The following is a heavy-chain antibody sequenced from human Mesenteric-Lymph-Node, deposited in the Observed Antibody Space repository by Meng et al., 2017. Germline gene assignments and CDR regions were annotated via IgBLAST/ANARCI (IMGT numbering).Heavy chain of an antibody. D-gene: IGHD6-19*01. Sequence: QVQLVKLGAEGKKPGAQVKVSCKASGYTFTSYGISWVRQAPGQGLEWMGWISAYNGNTNYAQKFQGRVTITADESTSTAYMELSCLRSEDTAVYYCARDLAVAGTRFFDYWGQGTLVTVSS. V-gene: IGHV1-18*01. CDR1: GYTFTSYG. J-gene: IGHJ4*02. CDR2: ISAYNGNT. CDR3: ARDLAVAGTRFFDY.